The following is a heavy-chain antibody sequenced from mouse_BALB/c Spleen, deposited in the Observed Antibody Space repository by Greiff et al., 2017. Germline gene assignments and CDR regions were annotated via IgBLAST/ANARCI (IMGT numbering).Heavy chain of an antibody. V-gene: IGHV3-6*02. D-gene: IGHD2-1*01. CDR1: GYSITSGYY. J-gene: IGHJ3*01. CDR2: ISYDGSN. CDR3: ARAYGNLAWFAY. Sequence: EVKLMESGPGLVKPSQSLSLTCSVTGYSITSGYYWNWIRQFPGNKLEWMGYISYDGSNNYNPSLKNRISITRDTSKNQFFLKLNSVTTEDTATYYCARAYGNLAWFAYWGQGTLVTVSA.